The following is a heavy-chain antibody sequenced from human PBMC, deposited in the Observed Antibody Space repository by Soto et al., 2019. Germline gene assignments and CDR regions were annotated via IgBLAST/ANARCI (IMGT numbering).Heavy chain of an antibody. D-gene: IGHD6-13*01. CDR2: ISWNSDSI. Sequence: EVQLVESGGGLVQPGRSLRLSCAASGFTFGDYAMHWVRQTPGKGLEWVSCISWNSDSIAYADSVKGRFTISRDNAKNYLYLQMNSLRAEDTAFYYCTKDIGSSYFTYYFDSWGQGTLVTVSS. V-gene: IGHV3-9*01. J-gene: IGHJ4*02. CDR1: GFTFGDYA. CDR3: TKDIGSSYFTYYFDS.